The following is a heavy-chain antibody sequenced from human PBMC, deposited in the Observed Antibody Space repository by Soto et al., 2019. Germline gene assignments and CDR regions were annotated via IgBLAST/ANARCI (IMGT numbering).Heavy chain of an antibody. CDR3: ARPADCSSTSCYTGYYGMDV. Sequence: QVQLQESGPGLVKPSDTLSLTCAVSGYSISSSNWWGWIRQPPGKGLEWIGYIYYSGSTYYNPSLKSRVTMSVDTPKNQLSLKLSSVTAVDTAVYYCARPADCSSTSCYTGYYGMDVWGQGTTVTVS. CDR1: GYSISSSNW. CDR2: IYYSGST. J-gene: IGHJ6*02. D-gene: IGHD2-2*02. V-gene: IGHV4-28*01.